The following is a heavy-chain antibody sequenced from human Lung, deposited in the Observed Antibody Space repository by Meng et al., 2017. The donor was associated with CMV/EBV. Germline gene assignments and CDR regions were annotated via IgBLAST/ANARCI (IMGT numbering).Heavy chain of an antibody. CDR1: GFNFNNYG. D-gene: IGHD5-12*01. J-gene: IGHJ5*02. Sequence: GGSXRLXCATSGFNFNNYGMHWVRQARGKGLAWVAFIRYDGSSKSYIDPVKGRFTISRDNSKTTLYLQMNSLRAEDTAVYYCTKAGQMWATPDWFDPWGQGTLVTVSS. V-gene: IGHV3-30*02. CDR2: IRYDGSSK. CDR3: TKAGQMWATPDWFDP.